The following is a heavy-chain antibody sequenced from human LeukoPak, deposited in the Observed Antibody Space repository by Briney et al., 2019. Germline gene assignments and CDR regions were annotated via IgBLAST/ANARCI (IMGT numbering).Heavy chain of an antibody. CDR2: ISGSGGST. V-gene: IGHV3-23*01. J-gene: IGHJ4*02. CDR3: AKRLGEQWLVRGLDS. Sequence: GGSLRLSCAASGFTFSSYAMSWVRQAPGKGLEWVSAISGSGGSTYYTDSVKGRFTISRDNSKNTFYLQMNSLRAEDTAVYYCAKRLGEQWLVRGLDSWGQGTLVTVSS. D-gene: IGHD6-19*01. CDR1: GFTFSSYA.